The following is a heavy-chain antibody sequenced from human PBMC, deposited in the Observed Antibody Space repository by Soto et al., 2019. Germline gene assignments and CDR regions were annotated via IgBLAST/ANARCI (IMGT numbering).Heavy chain of an antibody. Sequence: GGSLRLSCAASGFPYSSYAMSWVRPAPGKGLEWVSGISGSGGITYYADSVKGRFTISRDNSKNTLYLQMNSLRADDTAVYFCAKSLSASPNYFFDSWGQGTLVTVSS. V-gene: IGHV3-23*01. CDR3: AKSLSASPNYFFDS. CDR1: GFPYSSYA. CDR2: ISGSGGIT. J-gene: IGHJ4*02. D-gene: IGHD1-1*01.